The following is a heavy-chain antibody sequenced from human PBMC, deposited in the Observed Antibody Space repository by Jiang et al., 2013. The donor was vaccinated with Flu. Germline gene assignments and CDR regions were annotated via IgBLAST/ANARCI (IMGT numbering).Heavy chain of an antibody. CDR2: ISLNSITI. D-gene: IGHD1-1*01. V-gene: IGHV3-48*02. CDR1: GFTFGHYS. CDR3: ARDPGAYIDY. J-gene: IGHJ4*02. Sequence: VQLLESGGGLIQPGGSLRLSCAGSGFTFGHYSMNWVRQTPGKGLEWISYISLNSITIYYADSVKGRFTISRDNAKNSLFLQMDSLRDEDTAVYYCARDPGAYIDYWGQGTL.